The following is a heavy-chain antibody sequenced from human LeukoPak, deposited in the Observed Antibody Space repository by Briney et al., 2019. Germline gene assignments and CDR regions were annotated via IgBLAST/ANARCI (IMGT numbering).Heavy chain of an antibody. Sequence: PSETLSLTCTVSGGFISSNSAYWSWIRQPPGKALEWIGNISGPTYYNPSLQSRVTMSVDTSNNQFSLTPTSVTALDTAVYYCARVGSSWPHYYFDSWGRGTLVTVSS. V-gene: IGHV4-39*07. CDR2: ISGPT. CDR3: ARVGSSWPHYYFDS. D-gene: IGHD6-13*01. CDR1: GGFISSNSAY. J-gene: IGHJ4*02.